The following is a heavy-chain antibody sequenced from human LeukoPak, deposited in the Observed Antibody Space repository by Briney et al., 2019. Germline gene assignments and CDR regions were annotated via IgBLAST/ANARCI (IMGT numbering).Heavy chain of an antibody. D-gene: IGHD3-10*01. Sequence: GGSLRLSCAASGFTFSSYWMHWVRQAPGKGLVWVARINTDGSRTTYADSVKGRFTISRDNAKDTLYLQMNSLRAEDTAVYYCASVRSGSWDWFDPWGQGTLVPVSS. V-gene: IGHV3-74*01. CDR3: ASVRSGSWDWFDP. CDR1: GFTFSSYW. CDR2: INTDGSRT. J-gene: IGHJ5*02.